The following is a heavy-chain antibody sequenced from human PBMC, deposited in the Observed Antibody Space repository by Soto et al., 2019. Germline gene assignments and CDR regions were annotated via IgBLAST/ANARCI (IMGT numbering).Heavy chain of an antibody. D-gene: IGHD2-2*01. CDR2: IYYSGST. CDR3: ARGVVAAAASPNDGFDF. V-gene: IGHV4-30-4*01. CDR1: GGSISSDDYY. Sequence: VQLQESGPGLVKPSQTLSLTCTVSGGSISSDDYYWSWIRQPPGKGLEWVGYIYYSGSTYYYPSPQSRVTLSLDTSNTQFSPNLSSLTAADTAVYYCARGVVAAAASPNDGFDFWGQGTTVTVSS. J-gene: IGHJ6*02.